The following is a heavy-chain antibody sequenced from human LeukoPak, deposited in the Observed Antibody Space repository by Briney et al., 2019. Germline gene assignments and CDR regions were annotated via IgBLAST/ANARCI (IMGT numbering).Heavy chain of an antibody. D-gene: IGHD2-2*01. CDR3: ARPNFIVVVPAAIVY. CDR1: GFTFSSYA. Sequence: GGSLRLSCAASGFTFSSYAMHWVRQAPGKGLEWVAVISYDGSNKYYADSVKGRFTISRDNSKNTLYLQMNSLRAEDTAVYYCARPNFIVVVPAAIVYWGQGTLVTVSS. CDR2: ISYDGSNK. V-gene: IGHV3-30*01. J-gene: IGHJ4*02.